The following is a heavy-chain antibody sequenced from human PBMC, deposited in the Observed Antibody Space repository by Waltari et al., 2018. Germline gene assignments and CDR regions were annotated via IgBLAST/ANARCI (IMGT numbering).Heavy chain of an antibody. Sequence: QVQLQESGPGLVKPSETLSLTCAVSGYSISSGYYWGWIRQPPGKGLEWIGSIYHSGSTYDNPALKSRVTISVDTSKNQFSLKLSSVTAADTAVYYCARVVVPAATPPNWFDPWGQGTLVTVSS. CDR3: ARVVVPAATPPNWFDP. V-gene: IGHV4-38-2*01. J-gene: IGHJ5*02. CDR1: GYSISSGYY. D-gene: IGHD2-2*01. CDR2: IYHSGST.